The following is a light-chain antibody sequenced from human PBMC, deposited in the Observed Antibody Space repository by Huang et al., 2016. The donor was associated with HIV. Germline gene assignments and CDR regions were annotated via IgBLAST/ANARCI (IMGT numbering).Light chain of an antibody. CDR1: QSLNNY. J-gene: IGKJ2*01. CDR3: HHRSGWPRT. Sequence: VLTQSPATLSLSPGERATLSCRASQSLNNYLGWYQQKPGQPPRRLIYDTSNRATGIPARFSGGGSWTDFTLTISSLEPEDFAVYYCHHRSGWPRTFGQGTKLEI. CDR2: DTS. V-gene: IGKV3-11*01.